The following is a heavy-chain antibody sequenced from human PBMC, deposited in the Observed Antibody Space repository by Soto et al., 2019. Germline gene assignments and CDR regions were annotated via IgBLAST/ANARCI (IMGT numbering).Heavy chain of an antibody. Sequence: TLSLTCTVSSRSISSRRYYWSWIRQHPGKSLEWIGYIYDSGCTYYNPSLKSRFTISVDTSKNQFSLKLSCVPAADTAVYYCARTSTVTSRLFGNFDNWGQRTMVTVSS. CDR2: IYDSGCT. V-gene: IGHV4-31*03. CDR3: ARTSTVTSRLFGNFDN. J-gene: IGHJ3*02. D-gene: IGHD4-4*01. CDR1: SRSISSRRYY.